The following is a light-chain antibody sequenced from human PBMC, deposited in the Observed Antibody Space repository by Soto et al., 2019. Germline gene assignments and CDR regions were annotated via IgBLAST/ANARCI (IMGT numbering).Light chain of an antibody. CDR2: GAS. V-gene: IGKV3D-15*01. CDR3: HQYGISPPT. Sequence: EVVMTQSTATLSVSPVSRATLSCRASQSVSSNLAWYQQKPGQAPRLLISGASNRATGTPDRFSGSGSGTDFTLTITSLEPEDFAVFYCHQYGISPPTFGQGTKVDIK. CDR1: QSVSSN. J-gene: IGKJ1*01.